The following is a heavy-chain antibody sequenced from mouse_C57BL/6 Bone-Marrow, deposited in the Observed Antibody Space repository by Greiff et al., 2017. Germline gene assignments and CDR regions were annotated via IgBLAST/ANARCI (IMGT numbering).Heavy chain of an antibody. Sequence: QVQLQQSGAELVKPGASVKLSCKASGYTFTSYWMHWVKQRPGQGLEWIGYINPSSGYTNSNQKFKAKATLTADKSASTAYMQLRSLTYEASAVYYCARLLAYWGQGTTLTVSS. J-gene: IGHJ2*01. CDR2: INPSSGYT. D-gene: IGHD2-1*01. V-gene: IGHV1-7*01. CDR3: ARLLAY. CDR1: GYTFTSYW.